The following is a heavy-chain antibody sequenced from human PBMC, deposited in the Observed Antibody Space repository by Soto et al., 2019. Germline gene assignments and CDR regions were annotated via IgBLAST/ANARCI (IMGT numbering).Heavy chain of an antibody. J-gene: IGHJ4*02. Sequence: SLHVSCTASGYTFSAYHLHWVRQAPGQGLEWMGWIDPSNGATIYAQKFHGRVTLTRDTSIGTAYMDLSRLTSDDTAREDCARLGNYYFDYWGQGALVTVSS. CDR2: IDPSNGAT. V-gene: IGHV1-2*02. CDR1: GYTFSAYH. D-gene: IGHD7-27*01. CDR3: ARLGNYYFDY.